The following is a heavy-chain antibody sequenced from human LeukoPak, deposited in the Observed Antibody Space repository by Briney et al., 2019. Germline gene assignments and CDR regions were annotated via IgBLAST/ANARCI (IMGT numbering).Heavy chain of an antibody. D-gene: IGHD4-23*01. CDR3: ARFDGTTVVTDY. CDR1: GGSFSGYY. J-gene: IGHJ4*02. Sequence: PSETLSLTCAVYGGSFSGYYWSWIRQPPGKGLEWIGEINHSGSTNYNPSLKSRVTISVDTSKNQFSLKLSSVTAADTAVYYCARFDGTTVVTDYWGQGTLVTVFS. V-gene: IGHV4-34*01. CDR2: INHSGST.